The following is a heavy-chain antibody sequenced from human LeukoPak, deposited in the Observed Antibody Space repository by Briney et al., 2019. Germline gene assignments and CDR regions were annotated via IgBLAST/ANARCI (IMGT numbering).Heavy chain of an antibody. J-gene: IGHJ4*02. CDR3: ATGTLIAGYFDY. Sequence: ASVKVSCKVSGYTLTELSMHWVRQAPGKGLEWMGGFDPEDGETIYAQKFQGRVTMTEDTSTDTAYMELSSLRSEDAAVYYCATGTLIAGYFDYWGQGTLVTVSS. D-gene: IGHD6-13*01. V-gene: IGHV1-24*01. CDR2: FDPEDGET. CDR1: GYTLTELS.